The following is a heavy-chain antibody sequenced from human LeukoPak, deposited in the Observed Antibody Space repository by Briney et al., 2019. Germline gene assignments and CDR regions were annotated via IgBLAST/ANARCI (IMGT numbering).Heavy chain of an antibody. J-gene: IGHJ4*02. CDR2: INPNSGGT. Sequence: ASVKVSCKASGYTFTSYYINWVRQAPGQGLEWMGWINPNSGGTNYAQKFQGRVTMTRDTSISTAYMELSRLRSDDTAVYYCARVRGGDYYDSSGLLDYWGQGTLVTVSS. CDR1: GYTFTSYY. CDR3: ARVRGGDYYDSSGLLDY. V-gene: IGHV1-2*02. D-gene: IGHD3-22*01.